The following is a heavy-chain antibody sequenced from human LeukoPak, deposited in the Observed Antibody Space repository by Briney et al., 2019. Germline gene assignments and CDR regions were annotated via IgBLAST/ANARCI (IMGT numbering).Heavy chain of an antibody. V-gene: IGHV4-39*01. Sequence: SETLSLTCTVSGGSINSSSYYWGWIRQPPGKGLEWIGTIYYSGSTYYNQSLKSRVTISVDTSKNQFSLKLSSVTASDTAVYHCARRFAPSRNDAFDIWGQGTMVTVSS. D-gene: IGHD3-10*01. J-gene: IGHJ3*02. CDR1: GGSINSSSYY. CDR2: IYYSGST. CDR3: ARRFAPSRNDAFDI.